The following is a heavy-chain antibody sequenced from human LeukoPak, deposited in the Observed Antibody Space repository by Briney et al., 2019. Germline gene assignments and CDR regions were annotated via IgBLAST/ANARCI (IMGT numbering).Heavy chain of an antibody. D-gene: IGHD5-18*01. J-gene: IGHJ4*02. V-gene: IGHV1-2*02. Sequence: ASVKVSCKASGYTFTDYYMHWVRQAPGQGLEWMGWINPNSGGTNYAQKFQGRVTMTRDTSISTAYMELSRLRSDDTAVYYCASSSGYSYGTIDYWGQGTLVTVSS. CDR2: INPNSGGT. CDR1: GYTFTDYY. CDR3: ASSSGYSYGTIDY.